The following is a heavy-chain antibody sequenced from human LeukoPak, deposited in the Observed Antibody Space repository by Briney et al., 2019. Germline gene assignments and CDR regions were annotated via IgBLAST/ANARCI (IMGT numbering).Heavy chain of an antibody. Sequence: GGSLRLSCAASGFTFSSYGMHWVRQAPGKGLEWVAFIRYDGSNKYYADSVKGRFTISRDNSKNTLYLQMNSLRAEDTAVYYCAKDYYGSGSYYGNFDYWGQGTLVTVSS. CDR1: GFTFSSYG. CDR2: IRYDGSNK. CDR3: AKDYYGSGSYYGNFDY. D-gene: IGHD3-10*01. J-gene: IGHJ4*02. V-gene: IGHV3-30*02.